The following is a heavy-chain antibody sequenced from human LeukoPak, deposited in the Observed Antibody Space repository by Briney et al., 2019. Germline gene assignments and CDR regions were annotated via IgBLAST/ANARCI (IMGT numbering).Heavy chain of an antibody. CDR2: TYYRSKWYN. CDR3: AGMGLRWYHNAFDI. Sequence: QTLSLTCAISGDSVSSNSAAWNWIRQSPSRGLEWLRRTYYRSKWYNDYAVSVKSRITINPDTSKNQFSLQLNSVTPEDTAVYYCAGMGLRWYHNAFDIWGQGTMVTVSS. V-gene: IGHV6-1*01. CDR1: GDSVSSNSAA. J-gene: IGHJ3*02. D-gene: IGHD4-23*01.